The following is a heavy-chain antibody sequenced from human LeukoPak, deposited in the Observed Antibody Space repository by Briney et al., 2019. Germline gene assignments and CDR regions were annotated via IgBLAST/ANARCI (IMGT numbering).Heavy chain of an antibody. CDR1: GGSIRSYY. J-gene: IGHJ5*02. D-gene: IGHD3-10*01. V-gene: IGHV4-4*07. CDR3: ARDSGTTGEVKFDP. CDR2: IYGSGTI. Sequence: KPSETLSLTCTVSGGSIRSYYWSWIRQPAGKGLEWIGRIYGSGTITYNPSLKSRVSMSVDTSRNQFSLNLRYVTAADTAVYYCARDSGTTGEVKFDPWGRGTLVTVSS.